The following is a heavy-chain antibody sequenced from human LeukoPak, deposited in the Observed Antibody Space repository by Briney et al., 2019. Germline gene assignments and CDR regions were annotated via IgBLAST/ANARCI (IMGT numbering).Heavy chain of an antibody. J-gene: IGHJ5*02. CDR2: IIPIFGTA. Sequence: SVKVSCKASGYTFTSYDINWVRQATGQGLEWMGGIIPIFGTADYAQKFQGRVTITADKSTSTAYMELSSLRSEDTAVYYCGRGGAAAGKGNWFDPWGQGTLVTVSS. D-gene: IGHD6-13*01. CDR1: GYTFTSYD. CDR3: GRGGAAAGKGNWFDP. V-gene: IGHV1-69*06.